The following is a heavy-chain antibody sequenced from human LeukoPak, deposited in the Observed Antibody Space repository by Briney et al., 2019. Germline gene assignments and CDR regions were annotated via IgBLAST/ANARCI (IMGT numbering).Heavy chain of an antibody. CDR2: IFTTGGA. D-gene: IGHD7-27*01. Sequence: SETLXLTCTVSGGSIGTYYWSWIRQPAGKGLEWIGRIFTTGGANYNPSLKRGVNISLDTYKNLFSLKLNSVTAADTAVYYCVRDGPSWGLLWGQGALVTVSS. CDR3: VRDGPSWGLL. J-gene: IGHJ4*02. CDR1: GGSIGTYY. V-gene: IGHV4-4*07.